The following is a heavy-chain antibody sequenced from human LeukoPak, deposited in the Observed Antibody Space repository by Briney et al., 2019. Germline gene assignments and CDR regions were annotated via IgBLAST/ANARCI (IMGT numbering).Heavy chain of an antibody. CDR2: ISYDGSNK. Sequence: PGGSLRLSCAASGFTFSSYDMHWVRQAPGKGLEWVAVISYDGSNKYYADSVKGRFTISRDNSKNTLYLQMNSLRAEDTAVYYCAKDQGNYAEGVEYAFDIWGQGTMVTVSS. J-gene: IGHJ3*02. CDR3: AKDQGNYAEGVEYAFDI. V-gene: IGHV3-30*18. CDR1: GFTFSSYD. D-gene: IGHD3-16*01.